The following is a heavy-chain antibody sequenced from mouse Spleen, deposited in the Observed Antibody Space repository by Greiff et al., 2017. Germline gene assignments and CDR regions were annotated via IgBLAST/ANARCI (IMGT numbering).Heavy chain of an antibody. J-gene: IGHJ1*01. V-gene: IGHV1-15*01. CDR2: IDPETGGT. CDR3: TRGETEAGWYFDV. CDR1: GYNFTDYE. Sequence: VQLQQSGAELVRPGASVTLSCKASGYNFTDYEMHWVKQTPVHGLEWIGAIDPETGGTAYNQKFKGKAILTADKSSSTAYMELRSLTSEDSAVYYCTRGETEAGWYFDVWGAGTTVTVSS.